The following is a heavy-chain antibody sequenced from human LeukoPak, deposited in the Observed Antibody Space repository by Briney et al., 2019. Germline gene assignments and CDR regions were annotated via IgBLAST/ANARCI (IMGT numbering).Heavy chain of an antibody. V-gene: IGHV3-30-3*01. CDR3: ARDLVVTGHHYYYGMDV. CDR1: GFTFSSYA. Sequence: GGSLRLSCAASGFTFSSYAMHWVRQAPGKGLEWVAVISYDGSNKYYADSVKGRFTISRDNSKNTLYLQMNSLRAEDTAVYYCARDLVVTGHHYYYGMDVWGQGTTVTVSS. CDR2: ISYDGSNK. J-gene: IGHJ6*02. D-gene: IGHD2-21*02.